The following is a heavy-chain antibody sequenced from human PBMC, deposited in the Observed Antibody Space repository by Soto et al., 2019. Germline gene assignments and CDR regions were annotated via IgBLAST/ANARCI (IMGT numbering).Heavy chain of an antibody. J-gene: IGHJ4*02. CDR2: INPNSGGT. D-gene: IGHD3-3*01. CDR1: GYTFTGYY. CDR3: ARELRFLEWLYSFDY. V-gene: IGHV1-2*04. Sequence: ASVKVSCKASGYTFTGYYMHWVRQAPGQGLEWMGWINPNSGGTNYAQKFQGWVTMTRDTSISTAYMELSRPRSDDTAVYYCARELRFLEWLYSFDYWGQGTLVTVSS.